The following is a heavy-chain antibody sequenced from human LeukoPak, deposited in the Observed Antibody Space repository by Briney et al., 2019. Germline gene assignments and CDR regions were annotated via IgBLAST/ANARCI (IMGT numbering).Heavy chain of an antibody. CDR3: VRRVRFRAPYYYYYYMDV. Sequence: SETLSLTCTVSGDSISNTRYYWGWIRQPPGKGLEWIGSIYYSGSTFYNPSLKSRVTMSVDTSKNQFSLRLTSVTAADTAIYYCVRRVRFRAPYYYYYYMDVWGRGTTVTVSS. V-gene: IGHV4-39*01. CDR1: GDSISNTRYY. CDR2: IYYSGST. D-gene: IGHD3-10*01. J-gene: IGHJ6*03.